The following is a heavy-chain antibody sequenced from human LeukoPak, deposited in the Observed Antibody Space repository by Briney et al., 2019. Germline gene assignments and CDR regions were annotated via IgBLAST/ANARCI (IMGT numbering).Heavy chain of an antibody. D-gene: IGHD5-12*01. CDR1: GGSISSYY. CDR2: IYYSGST. J-gene: IGHJ4*02. CDR3: ARVSGYDWESFYDY. Sequence: SETLSLTCTVSGGSISSYYWSWIRQPPGKGLEWIGYIYYSGSTNYNPSLKSRVTISVDTSKDQFSLKLSSVTAADTAVYYCARVSGYDWESFYDYWGQGTLVTVSS. V-gene: IGHV4-59*01.